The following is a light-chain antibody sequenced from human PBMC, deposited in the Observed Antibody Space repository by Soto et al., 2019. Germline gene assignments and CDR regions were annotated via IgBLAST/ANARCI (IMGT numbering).Light chain of an antibody. CDR1: QSVSSN. Sequence: EIVMTQSPATLSVSPGERATLSCRASQSVSSNLAWYQQKPGQAPRLLIYGASTRATSIPARFSGSGSGTEFTLTISSLQSEDFAIYYCQQYNSWPQTFGQGTKVEIK. CDR3: QQYNSWPQT. CDR2: GAS. J-gene: IGKJ1*01. V-gene: IGKV3-15*01.